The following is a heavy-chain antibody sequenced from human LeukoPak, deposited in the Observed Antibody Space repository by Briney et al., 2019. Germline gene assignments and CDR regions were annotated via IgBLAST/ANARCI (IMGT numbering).Heavy chain of an antibody. CDR1: GFTSSSYA. J-gene: IGHJ4*02. D-gene: IGHD1-7*01. V-gene: IGHV3-23*01. CDR3: AKSRNRYNWNYVADY. CDR2: ISGSGGST. Sequence: GGSLRLSCAASGFTSSSYAMSWVRQAPGKGLEWVSAISGSGGSTYYADSVKGRFTISRDNSKNTLYLQMNSLRAEDTAVYYCAKSRNRYNWNYVADYWGQGTLVTVSS.